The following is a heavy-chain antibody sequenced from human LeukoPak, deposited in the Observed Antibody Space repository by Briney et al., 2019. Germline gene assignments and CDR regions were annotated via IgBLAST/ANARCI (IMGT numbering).Heavy chain of an antibody. V-gene: IGHV3-11*04. D-gene: IGHD6-19*01. J-gene: IGHJ4*02. CDR2: ISSSGSTI. Sequence: KAGGSLRLSCAASGFTFSDYYMSWIRQAPGKGLEWVSYISSSGSTIYYADSVKGRFTISRDNAKNSLYLQMNSLRAEDTAVYYCARDFLGGKWLAHDYWGQGTLVTVSS. CDR1: GFTFSDYY. CDR3: ARDFLGGKWLAHDY.